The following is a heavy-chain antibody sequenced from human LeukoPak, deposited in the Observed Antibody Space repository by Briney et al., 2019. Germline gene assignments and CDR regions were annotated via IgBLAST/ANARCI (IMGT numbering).Heavy chain of an antibody. V-gene: IGHV1-46*01. D-gene: IGHD3-3*01. CDR1: GYTFTNYY. CDR3: ARGDRVYYDFWSGYYEMDV. Sequence: EASVKVSCKASGYTFTNYYMYWVRQAPGQGLEWMGIINPSGGSTRYAQKFQGRVTMTRDMSTSTVYMELSSLRAEDTAVYYCARGDRVYYDFWSGYYEMDVWGKRTTVTVSS. J-gene: IGHJ6*04. CDR2: INPSGGST.